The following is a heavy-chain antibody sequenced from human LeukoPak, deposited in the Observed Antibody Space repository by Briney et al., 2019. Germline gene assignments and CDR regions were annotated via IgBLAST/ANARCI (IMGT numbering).Heavy chain of an antibody. CDR3: ARVPGRWLHSYFDY. J-gene: IGHJ4*02. V-gene: IGHV4-4*07. CDR1: GGSISSYY. CDR2: IYTSGST. Sequence: SETLSLTCTVSGGSISSYYWSWIRQPARKGLEWIGRIYTSGSTNYNPSLKSRVTMSVDTSKNQFSLKLSSVTAADTAVYYCARVPGRWLHSYFDYWGQGTLVTVSS. D-gene: IGHD5-24*01.